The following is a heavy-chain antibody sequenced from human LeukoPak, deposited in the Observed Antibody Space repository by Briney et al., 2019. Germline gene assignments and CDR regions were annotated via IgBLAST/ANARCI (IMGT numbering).Heavy chain of an antibody. V-gene: IGHV3-23*01. CDR1: GFAFSSYA. Sequence: PGGSLRLSCAASGFAFSSYAMSWVRQAPGKGLEWVSGLSASGGITYYADSVKGRFTISRDNSKNNLYLQMNSLRAEDTAVYYCAKTSGATPYYYYMDVWGKGDPVTVSS. D-gene: IGHD3-10*01. CDR2: LSASGGIT. CDR3: AKTSGATPYYYYMDV. J-gene: IGHJ6*03.